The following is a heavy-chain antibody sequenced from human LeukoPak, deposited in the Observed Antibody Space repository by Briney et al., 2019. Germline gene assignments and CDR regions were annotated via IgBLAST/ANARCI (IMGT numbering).Heavy chain of an antibody. Sequence: GGSLRLSCAASGFTVSSNYMSWVRQAPGKGLEGVSVIYSGGSTYYADSVKGRFTISRDNSKNTLYLQMNSLRAEDTAVYYCARTPIIRSRFGELWPGAYYYGMDVWGQGTTVTVSS. V-gene: IGHV3-66*01. J-gene: IGHJ6*02. CDR3: ARTPIIRSRFGELWPGAYYYGMDV. D-gene: IGHD3-10*02. CDR1: GFTVSSNY. CDR2: IYSGGST.